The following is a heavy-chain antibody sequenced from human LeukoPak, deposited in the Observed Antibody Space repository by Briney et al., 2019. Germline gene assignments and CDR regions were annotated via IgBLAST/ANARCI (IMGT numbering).Heavy chain of an antibody. D-gene: IGHD3-10*01. J-gene: IGHJ3*02. CDR2: ISSSSSTI. V-gene: IGHV3-48*01. CDR1: GFTFSSYS. Sequence: GGSLRLSCAASGFTFSSYSMNWVRQAPGKGLEWVSYISSSSSTIYYADSVKGRFTISRDNAKNSLYLQMNSLRAEDTAVYYCARGPGFYGSGNDAFGIWGQGTMVTVSS. CDR3: ARGPGFYGSGNDAFGI.